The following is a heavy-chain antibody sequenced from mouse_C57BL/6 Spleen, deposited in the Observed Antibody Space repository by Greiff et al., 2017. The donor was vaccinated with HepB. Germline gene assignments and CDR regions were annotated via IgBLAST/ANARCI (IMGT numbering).Heavy chain of an antibody. Sequence: VQLQQPGAELVKPGASVKLSCKASGYTFTSYWMHWVKQRPGRGLEWIGRIDPNSGGTKYNEKFKSKATLTVDKPSSTAYMQLSSLTSEDSAVYYWGRGITTVVEGFAYWGQGTLVTVSA. J-gene: IGHJ3*01. CDR2: IDPNSGGT. D-gene: IGHD1-1*01. V-gene: IGHV1-72*01. CDR1: GYTFTSYW. CDR3: GRGITTVVEGFAY.